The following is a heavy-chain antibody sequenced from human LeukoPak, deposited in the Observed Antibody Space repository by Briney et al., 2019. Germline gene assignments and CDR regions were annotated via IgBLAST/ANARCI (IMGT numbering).Heavy chain of an antibody. CDR3: ARAMRTTAVTAGDYHYYYGMDV. V-gene: IGHV4-38-2*02. CDR1: GYSINSGYY. J-gene: IGHJ6*02. CDR2: IYHSGST. Sequence: SETLSLTCTVSGYSINSGYYWGWIRQPPGKGVEWIGSIYHSGSTYYNPSLKSRVTISVDTSKNQFSLKLSSVTAVDTAVYYCARAMRTTAVTAGDYHYYYGMDVWGQGTTVTVSS. D-gene: IGHD4-17*01.